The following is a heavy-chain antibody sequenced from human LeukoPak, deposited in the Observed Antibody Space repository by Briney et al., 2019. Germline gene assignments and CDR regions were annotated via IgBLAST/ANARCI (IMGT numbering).Heavy chain of an antibody. CDR1: GFTFSSYS. J-gene: IGHJ3*02. CDR3: ARTFWQAGHGDAFDI. D-gene: IGHD3-16*01. CDR2: ISSSSSYI. Sequence: PGGSLRLSCAASGFTFSSYSMNWVRQAPGKGLEWVSSISSSSSYIYYADSVKGRFTISRDNAKNSLYLQMNSLRAEDTAVYYCARTFWQAGHGDAFDIWGRGTMVTVSS. V-gene: IGHV3-21*01.